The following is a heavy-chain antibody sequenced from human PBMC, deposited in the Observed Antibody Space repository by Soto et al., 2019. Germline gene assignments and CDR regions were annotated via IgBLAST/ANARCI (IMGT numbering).Heavy chain of an antibody. CDR1: GGTFSSYA. CDR2: IIPIFGTA. D-gene: IGHD3-22*01. V-gene: IGHV1-69*13. CDR3: ERESRHSSGYNAYGMAV. Sequence: SVKVSCKASGGTFSSYAISRVRQAPGQGLEWMGGIIPIFGTANYAQKFQGRVTITADESTSTAYMELSSLRSEDTAVYYCERESRHSSGYNAYGMAVWGQGTTVTVSS. J-gene: IGHJ6*02.